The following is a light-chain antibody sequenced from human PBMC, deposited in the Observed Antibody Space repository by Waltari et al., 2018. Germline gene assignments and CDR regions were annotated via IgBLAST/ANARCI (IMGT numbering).Light chain of an antibody. CDR1: SRDVGSYDL. CDR2: GVG. J-gene: IGLJ3*02. CDR3: SSYTQSRTRV. Sequence: QSALTQSASVSGSPGQSITISCTGTSRDVGSYDLVSWYQQLPGRAPTLILFGVGKPPSGLPDRFSGAKSVNTASLTISGLQSEDEAHYYCSSYTQSRTRVFGGGTKVTVL. V-gene: IGLV2-23*02.